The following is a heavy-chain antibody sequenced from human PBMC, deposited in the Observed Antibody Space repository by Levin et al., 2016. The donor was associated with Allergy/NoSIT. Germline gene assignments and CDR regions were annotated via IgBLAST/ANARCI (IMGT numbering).Heavy chain of an antibody. CDR2: ISYEGSNK. CDR3: ARDPGSSSSAYYSYYMDV. V-gene: IGHV3-30*04. D-gene: IGHD6-6*01. J-gene: IGHJ6*03. Sequence: VRQAPGKGLEWVAIISYEGSNKYYADSVKGRFTISRDNSKSTLYLQMNSLRIDDTAVYYCARDPGSSSSAYYSYYMDVRGKGTTVTVSS.